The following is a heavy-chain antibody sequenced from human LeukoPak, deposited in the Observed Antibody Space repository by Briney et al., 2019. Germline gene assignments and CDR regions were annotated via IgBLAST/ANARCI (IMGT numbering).Heavy chain of an antibody. V-gene: IGHV3-23*01. CDR1: GFTFSSYA. D-gene: IGHD5-12*01. CDR3: AKDQAWLRFDY. CDR2: IIASGSST. J-gene: IGHJ4*02. Sequence: GGSLRLSCAASGFTFSSYAMTWVRQAPGKGLEWVSVIIASGSSTYYADSVKGRFTISRDNSKNTLYLQMNSLRAEDTVVYYCAKDQAWLRFDYWGQGTLVTVSS.